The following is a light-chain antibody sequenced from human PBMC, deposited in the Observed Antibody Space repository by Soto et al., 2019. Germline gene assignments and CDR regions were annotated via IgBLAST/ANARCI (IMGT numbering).Light chain of an antibody. CDR1: QSIGIS. V-gene: IGKV1-39*01. CDR3: QQSYSSPTWT. CDR2: AAS. J-gene: IGKJ1*01. Sequence: IQMTQSPSSLSASVGDGVTITCRASQSIGISLNWYQQRPGKAPKLLVFAASSLQSGVPSRFSGSGSGTDFTLTISSLHPEDFATYYCQQSYSSPTWTFGQGTKVEIK.